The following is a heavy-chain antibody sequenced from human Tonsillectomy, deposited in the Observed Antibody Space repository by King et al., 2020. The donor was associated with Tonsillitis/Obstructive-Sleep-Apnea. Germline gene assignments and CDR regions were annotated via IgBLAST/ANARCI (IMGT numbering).Heavy chain of an antibody. CDR1: GGTFSNYA. J-gene: IGHJ6*03. D-gene: IGHD6-6*01. CDR3: ARDSSSSSNYYYYMDV. V-gene: IGHV1-69*04. CDR2: IIPILNIA. Sequence: QLVQSGAEVKKPGSSVKVSCKTSGGTFSNYAINWVRQAPGQGLEWMGRIIPILNIANSAQKFQGRVTITADKSTSTAYMELSSLRSEDTAVYFCARDSSSSSNYYYYMDVWGKGTTVTVSS.